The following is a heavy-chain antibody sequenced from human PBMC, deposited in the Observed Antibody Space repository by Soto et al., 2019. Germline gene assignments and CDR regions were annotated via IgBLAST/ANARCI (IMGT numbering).Heavy chain of an antibody. J-gene: IGHJ5*02. Sequence: QVQLVESGGGVVQPGRSLSLSCAASGFTFSNYAIHWGRQAPGKGLEWVSVIWSDGSNTYYTNYVKGRFTISRDNSKNTVHLKMNTLMAEDTAVYYCARDQTGSNTYHSCDPCGQGTLVTVST. CDR1: GFTFSNYA. CDR2: IWSDGSNT. D-gene: IGHD1-26*01. CDR3: ARDQTGSNTYHSCDP. V-gene: IGHV3-33*01.